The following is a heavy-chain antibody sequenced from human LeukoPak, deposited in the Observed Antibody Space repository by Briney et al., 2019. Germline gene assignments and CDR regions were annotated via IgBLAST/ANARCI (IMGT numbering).Heavy chain of an antibody. CDR2: IYPGDSDT. D-gene: IGHD4-11*01. Sequence: GESLKISCKGSGYSFTNYWIGWVRQMPGKGLEWMGIIYPGDSDTRYSPSFQGHITISVDKSISTAYLQWSSLKAPDTAMYYCARREDHSKVVYGGQGTLVTVSS. CDR3: ARREDHSKVVY. V-gene: IGHV5-51*01. J-gene: IGHJ4*02. CDR1: GYSFTNYW.